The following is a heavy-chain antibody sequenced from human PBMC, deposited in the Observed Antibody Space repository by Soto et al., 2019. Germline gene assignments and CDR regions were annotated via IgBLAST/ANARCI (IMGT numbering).Heavy chain of an antibody. CDR3: ASGIQLWLRRINNGYSG. J-gene: IGHJ4*02. Sequence: QVQLVQSGAEVKKPESSVKVSCKAPGGTFSTYAISWVRQAPGQGLEWMGGIIPMFGTANYEQRFQDRGTITADESTTTVYMELSSLRSEDTAVYFCASGIQLWLRRINNGYSGWGQGTLVTVSS. D-gene: IGHD5-18*01. CDR1: GGTFSTYA. V-gene: IGHV1-69*12. CDR2: IIPMFGTA.